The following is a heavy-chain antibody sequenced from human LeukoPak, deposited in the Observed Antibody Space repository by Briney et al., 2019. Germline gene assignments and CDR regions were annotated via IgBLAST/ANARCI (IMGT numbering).Heavy chain of an antibody. J-gene: IGHJ4*02. CDR1: GFTFTGYY. D-gene: IGHD5-24*01. Sequence: ASVKVSCKASGFTFTGYYMHWVRQAPGQGLEWMGWINPNSGGTNYAQKFQGRVTMTRDTSISTAYMELSRLRSDDTAVYYCARVGEDGYNLNYWGQGTLVTVSS. V-gene: IGHV1-2*02. CDR2: INPNSGGT. CDR3: ARVGEDGYNLNY.